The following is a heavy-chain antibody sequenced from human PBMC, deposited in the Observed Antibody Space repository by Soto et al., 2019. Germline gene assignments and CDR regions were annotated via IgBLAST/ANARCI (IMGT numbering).Heavy chain of an antibody. D-gene: IGHD1-7*01. CDR1: GFTFDFYA. CDR2: ISWNGDYK. CDR3: AXDEGRXGVSHSYNGNFYPAPFDX. V-gene: IGHV3-9*01. Sequence: EVQLVESGGALVQPGKSLRLSCVASGFTFDFYAMHWVRQAPGKGLEWVSGISWNGDYKDYAGSVKGRFXXXRDXTEXXXXXXXXXXXXXXXXXXXXAXDEGRXGVSHSYNGNFYPAPFDXWGRXTM. J-gene: IGHJ3*02.